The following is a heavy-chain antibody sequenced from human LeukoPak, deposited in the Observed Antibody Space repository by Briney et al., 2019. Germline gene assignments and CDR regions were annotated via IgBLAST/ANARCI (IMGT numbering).Heavy chain of an antibody. D-gene: IGHD3-3*01. V-gene: IGHV4-34*01. CDR1: GGSFSGYY. J-gene: IGHJ4*02. CDR2: INHSGST. Sequence: SETLSLTCAVYGGSFSGYYWSWIRQPPGKGLEWIGEINHSGSTNYNPSLKSRVTISVDTSKNQFSLKLSSVTAADTAVYYCARARYTIFGVVIMRGSFDYWGQGTLVTVSS. CDR3: ARARYTIFGVVIMRGSFDY.